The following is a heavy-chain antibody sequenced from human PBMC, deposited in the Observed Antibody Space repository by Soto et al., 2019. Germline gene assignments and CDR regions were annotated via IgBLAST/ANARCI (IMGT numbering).Heavy chain of an antibody. D-gene: IGHD6-19*01. CDR2: ISGSGGST. CDR3: AKSNGRGGWPNEQDY. V-gene: IGHV3-23*01. Sequence: EVQLLESGGGLVQPGGSLRLSCAASGFTFSSYAMSWVRQAPGKGLEWVSAISGSGGSTYYADSVKGRFNISRDNSKNTLYLQMNSLRAEDTAVYYCAKSNGRGGWPNEQDYWGQGTLVTVSS. CDR1: GFTFSSYA. J-gene: IGHJ4*02.